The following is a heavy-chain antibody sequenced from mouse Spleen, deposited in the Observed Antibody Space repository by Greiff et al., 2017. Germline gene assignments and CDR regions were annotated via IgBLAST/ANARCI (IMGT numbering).Heavy chain of an antibody. CDR3: ASFYYGDYFDY. D-gene: IGHD2-13*01. V-gene: IGHV1-26*01. CDR2: INPNNGGT. CDR1: GYTFTDYY. J-gene: IGHJ2*01. Sequence: EVQLQQSGPELVKPGASVKISCKASGYTFTDYYMNWVKQSHGKSLEWIGDINPNNGGTSYNQKFKGKATLTVDKSSSTAYMELRSLTSEDSAVYYCASFYYGDYFDYWGQGTTLTVSS.